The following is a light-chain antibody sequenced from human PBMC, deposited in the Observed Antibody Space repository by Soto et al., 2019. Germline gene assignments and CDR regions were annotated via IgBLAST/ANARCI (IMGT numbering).Light chain of an antibody. CDR3: QQYTVWPLT. J-gene: IGKJ4*01. V-gene: IGKV3-15*01. CDR1: QSVSSN. CDR2: GAS. Sequence: EIVMTQSPATLSVSPGASATLSCRASQSVSSNLAWYQQKPGQTPILLIYGASTRATGIPARFSGSGSGTDFTLTISSLQSEDFAVYYCQQYTVWPLTFGEGTKVEIK.